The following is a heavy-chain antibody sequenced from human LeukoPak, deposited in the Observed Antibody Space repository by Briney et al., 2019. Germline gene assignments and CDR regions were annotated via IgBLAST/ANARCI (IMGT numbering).Heavy chain of an antibody. V-gene: IGHV3-43*02. J-gene: IGHJ4*02. CDR1: GFTFDDYA. CDR2: ISGDGGST. Sequence: GGSLRLSCAASGFTFDDYAMHWVRQAPGKGLEWVSLISGDGGSTYYADSVKGRFTISRDNSENSLYLQMNSLRTEDTALYYCAKPRDYGSSGYYQPFDYWGQGTLVTVSS. CDR3: AKPRDYGSSGYYQPFDY. D-gene: IGHD3-22*01.